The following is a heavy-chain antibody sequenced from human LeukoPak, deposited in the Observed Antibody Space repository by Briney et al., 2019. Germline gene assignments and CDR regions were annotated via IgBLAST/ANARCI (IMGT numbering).Heavy chain of an antibody. Sequence: SETLSLTCAVYGGSFSGYYWSWIRQPPGKGLEWIGEINHSGSTNYNPSLKSRVTISVDTSKNQFSLKLSSGTAADTAVYYCAVTFIAAAGDDAFDIWGQGTMVTVSS. CDR2: INHSGST. D-gene: IGHD6-13*01. V-gene: IGHV4-34*01. CDR1: GGSFSGYY. CDR3: AVTFIAAAGDDAFDI. J-gene: IGHJ3*02.